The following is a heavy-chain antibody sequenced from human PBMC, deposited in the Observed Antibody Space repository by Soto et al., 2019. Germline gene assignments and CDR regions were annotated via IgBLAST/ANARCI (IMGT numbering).Heavy chain of an antibody. CDR3: ARISGYGDYIY. D-gene: IGHD4-17*01. V-gene: IGHV4-59*08. CDR2: IYYSGST. Sequence: QVQLQESGPGLVKPSETLSLTCTVSGGSMSSYYWTWIRQPPGKGLEYIGYIYYSGSTDYNPSLKRRVTIHTHTSQNQFSLTLSSVTAADTAVYYCARISGYGDYIYWGQGTLVTVSS. CDR1: GGSMSSYY. J-gene: IGHJ4*02.